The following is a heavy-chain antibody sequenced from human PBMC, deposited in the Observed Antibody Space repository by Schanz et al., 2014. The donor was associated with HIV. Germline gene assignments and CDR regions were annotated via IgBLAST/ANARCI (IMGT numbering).Heavy chain of an antibody. CDR3: ARGRRDVSMIVLYWLDP. CDR2: MNPNSGNT. D-gene: IGHD3-22*01. Sequence: QVSLVQSGAEVKKPGASVRVSCEASGYDFGYLDINWVRQATGQGLEWMGWMNPNSGNTGYAQKFRGRVTMTRNTSTGTAYMELSSLRSDDTAVYYCARGRRDVSMIVLYWLDPWGQGTLVTVSS. V-gene: IGHV1-8*01. CDR1: GYDFGYLD. J-gene: IGHJ5*02.